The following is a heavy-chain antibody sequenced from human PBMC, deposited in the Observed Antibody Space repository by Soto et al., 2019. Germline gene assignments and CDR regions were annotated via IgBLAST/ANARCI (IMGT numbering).Heavy chain of an antibody. CDR1: VFTFGSYS. Sequence: WGSLRLSCSASVFTFGSYSMNWFRQAPGKGLEWVSYISSSSSTIYYADSVKGRFTISRDNAKNSLYLQMNSLRDEDTAVYYCASPTLSTYYDFWSGYYRAPYGMDVWGQGTTVTVSS. J-gene: IGHJ6*02. D-gene: IGHD3-3*01. CDR3: ASPTLSTYYDFWSGYYRAPYGMDV. V-gene: IGHV3-48*02. CDR2: ISSSSSTI.